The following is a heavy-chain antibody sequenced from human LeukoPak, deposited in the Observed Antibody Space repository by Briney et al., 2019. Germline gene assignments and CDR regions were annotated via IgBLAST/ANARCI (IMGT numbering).Heavy chain of an antibody. D-gene: IGHD6-6*01. V-gene: IGHV3-23*01. CDR1: GFTFSSYA. CDR2: ISGSGGST. J-gene: IGHJ4*02. Sequence: RGSLRLSCAASGFTFSSYAMSWVRQAPGKGLEWVSAISGSGGSTYYADSVKGRFTISRDNSKNTLYLQMNSLRAEDTAVYYCAKDWGQLGQHVSGDYWGQGTLVTVSS. CDR3: AKDWGQLGQHVSGDY.